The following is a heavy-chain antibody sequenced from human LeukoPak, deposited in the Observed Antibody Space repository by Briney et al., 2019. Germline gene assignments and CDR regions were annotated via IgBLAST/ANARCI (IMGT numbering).Heavy chain of an antibody. CDR1: GGSISSSNW. Sequence: SETLSLTCAVSGGSISSSNWWSWVRQPPGKGLEWIGEIYHSGSTNYNPSLESRVTISVDKSKNQFSLKLSSVTAADTAVYYCASVGKPNMDVWGKGTTVTVSS. D-gene: IGHD4-23*01. V-gene: IGHV4-4*02. CDR2: IYHSGST. J-gene: IGHJ6*03. CDR3: ASVGKPNMDV.